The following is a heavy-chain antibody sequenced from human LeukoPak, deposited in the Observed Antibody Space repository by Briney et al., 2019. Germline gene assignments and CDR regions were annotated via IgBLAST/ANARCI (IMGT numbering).Heavy chain of an antibody. CDR2: INSDGSST. CDR1: GFTFSSYW. CDR3: AREGGTDFDPPDC. V-gene: IGHV3-74*01. Sequence: GGSLRLSCAASGFTFSSYWMHWVRQAPGKGLVWVSRINSDGSSTYYADSLKGRFTSSRDNAKNMLYLQMNSLRAEDTAVYYCAREGGTDFDPPDCRGQGTLVTVSS. D-gene: IGHD1-26*01. J-gene: IGHJ4*02.